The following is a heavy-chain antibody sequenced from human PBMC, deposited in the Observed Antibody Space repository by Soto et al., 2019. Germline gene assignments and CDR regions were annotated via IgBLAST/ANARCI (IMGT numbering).Heavy chain of an antibody. Sequence: GGSLRLSCAASGFTSSSYSMNWVRQAPGKGLEWVSSISSSSSYIYYADSVKGRFTISRDNAKNSLYLQMNSLRAEDTAVYYCARSLGGVPTPSVYFQHWGQGTLVTVSS. CDR1: GFTSSSYS. CDR3: ARSLGGVPTPSVYFQH. V-gene: IGHV3-21*01. CDR2: ISSSSSYI. D-gene: IGHD2-8*02. J-gene: IGHJ1*01.